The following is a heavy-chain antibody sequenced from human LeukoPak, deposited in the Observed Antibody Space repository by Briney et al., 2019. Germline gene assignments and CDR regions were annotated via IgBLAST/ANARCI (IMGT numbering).Heavy chain of an antibody. Sequence: GGSLRLSSAASGFTFSSYWMSWVRQAPGKGLEWVANIKQDGSEKYYVDSVKGRFTISRDNAKNSLYLQMNSLRAEDTAVYYCHGNSGYGPFDYWGQGTLVTVSS. D-gene: IGHD5-12*01. V-gene: IGHV3-7*03. CDR1: GFTFSSYW. J-gene: IGHJ4*02. CDR3: HGNSGYGPFDY. CDR2: IKQDGSEK.